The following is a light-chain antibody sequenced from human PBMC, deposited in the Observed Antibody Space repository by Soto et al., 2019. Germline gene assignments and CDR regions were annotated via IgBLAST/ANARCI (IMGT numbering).Light chain of an antibody. CDR1: QGVTNN. CDR3: QHNNTRPM. CDR2: AAA. J-gene: IGKJ1*01. Sequence: EIVMTQSPATLSVSPGDSATLSCRASQGVTNNLAWYQHKPGQSPRLLIYAAASRATGVPARFSGSGSGTEFTLTISSLQSEDFAFYYCQHNNTRPMFGQGTKVEIK. V-gene: IGKV3-15*01.